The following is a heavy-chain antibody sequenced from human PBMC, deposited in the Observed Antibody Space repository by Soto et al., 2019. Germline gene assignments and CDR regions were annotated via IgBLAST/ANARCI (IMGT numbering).Heavy chain of an antibody. CDR1: GGSISSGGYS. CDR2: IYHSGST. D-gene: IGHD5-12*01. Sequence: QLQLQESGSGLVKPSQTLSLTCAVSGGSISSGGYSWSWIRQPPGKGLEWIGYIYHSGSTYYNPSLKSRVTISVDRSKNQFSLRLSSVTAADTAVYYCASIKWLRSVLPVDYWGQGTLVTVSS. J-gene: IGHJ4*02. CDR3: ASIKWLRSVLPVDY. V-gene: IGHV4-30-2*01.